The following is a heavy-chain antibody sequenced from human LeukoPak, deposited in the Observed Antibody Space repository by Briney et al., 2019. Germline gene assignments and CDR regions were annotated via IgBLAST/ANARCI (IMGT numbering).Heavy chain of an antibody. V-gene: IGHV3-23*01. CDR2: ISSGGNT. D-gene: IGHD6-13*01. CDR1: GFTFNSYA. Sequence: PGGSLRLSCAASGFTFNSYAMSWVRQAPGKGLEWVSGISSGGNTYYADSVKGRFTISRDNSENTLNLQMNSLRAEDTAIYYCAKARAGDIPAAFNYWGQGTLVTVSS. J-gene: IGHJ4*02. CDR3: AKARAGDIPAAFNY.